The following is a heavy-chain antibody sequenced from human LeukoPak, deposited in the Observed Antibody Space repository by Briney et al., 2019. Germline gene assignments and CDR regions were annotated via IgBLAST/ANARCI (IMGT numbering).Heavy chain of an antibody. CDR1: GGSFSGYY. V-gene: IGHV4-34*01. CDR2: INHSGST. J-gene: IGHJ6*03. D-gene: IGHD2/OR15-2a*01. CDR3: ARHPPETTFYYYYYMDV. Sequence: SETLSLTCAVYGGSFSGYYWSWIRQPPGKGLEWIGEINHSGSTNYNPSLKSRVTISVDPSKNQFSLKLSSVTAADTAVYYCARHPPETTFYYYYYMDVWGKGTTVTVSS.